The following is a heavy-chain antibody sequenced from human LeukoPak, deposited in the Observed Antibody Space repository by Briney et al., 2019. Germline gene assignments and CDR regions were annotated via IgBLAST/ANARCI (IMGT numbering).Heavy chain of an antibody. CDR2: LYYSGST. V-gene: IGHV4-39*02. CDR1: DGSISSSNYY. CDR3: ARDLSGHWTYDY. D-gene: IGHD1-1*01. Sequence: SGTLSLTCTVSDGSISSSNYYWGWIRQPPGKGLEWIGSLYYSGSTYSNPSLKSRVTTSVDTSKNQFSLKLNSVTAADTAVYYCARDLSGHWTYDYWGQGTLVTVSS. J-gene: IGHJ4*01.